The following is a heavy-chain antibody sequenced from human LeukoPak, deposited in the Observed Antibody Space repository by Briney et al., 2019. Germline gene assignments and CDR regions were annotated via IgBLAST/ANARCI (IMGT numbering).Heavy chain of an antibody. CDR3: ARAYYDILTGPSPIDY. CDR1: GYTFTSYG. Sequence: ASVKVSCKASGYTFTSYGISWVRQAPGQGLEWMGWISAYNGNTNYAQKLQGRVTMTTDTSTCTAYTELRSLRSDDTAVYYCARAYYDILTGPSPIDYWGQGTLVTVSS. V-gene: IGHV1-18*04. CDR2: ISAYNGNT. J-gene: IGHJ4*02. D-gene: IGHD3-9*01.